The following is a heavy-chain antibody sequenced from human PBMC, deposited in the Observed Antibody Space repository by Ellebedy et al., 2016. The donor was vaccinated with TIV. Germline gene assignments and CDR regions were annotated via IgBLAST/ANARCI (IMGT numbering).Heavy chain of an antibody. CDR2: IKDDGSET. V-gene: IGHV3-74*01. CDR3: ARDGAVPVGKGDY. D-gene: IGHD6-13*01. J-gene: IGHJ4*02. Sequence: GESLKISCVGSGFTFSRHYIHWVRQAPGKGLVWVSRIKDDGSETSYVGSVEGRFIISRDNAKSTVYLQMNSLRVEDTAMYYCARDGAVPVGKGDYWGQGTLVTVSS. CDR1: GFTFSRHY.